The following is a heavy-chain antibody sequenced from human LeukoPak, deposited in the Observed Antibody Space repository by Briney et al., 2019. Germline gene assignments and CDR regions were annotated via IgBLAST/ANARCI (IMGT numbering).Heavy chain of an antibody. CDR1: GFTFSSYE. Sequence: PGGSLRLSCAASGFTFSSYEMNWVRQAPGKGLEWVSYISSSGSTIYYADSVKGRFTISRDNDKNSLYLQMNILRAEDTAVYYCVRETSPDFWSGYYAAFDIWGQGTMVTVSS. J-gene: IGHJ3*02. V-gene: IGHV3-48*03. CDR3: VRETSPDFWSGYYAAFDI. D-gene: IGHD3-3*01. CDR2: ISSSGSTI.